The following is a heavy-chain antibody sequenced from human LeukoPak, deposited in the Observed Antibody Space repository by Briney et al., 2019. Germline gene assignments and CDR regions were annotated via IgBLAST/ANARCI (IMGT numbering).Heavy chain of an antibody. CDR3: AYDSSGYHKWFDP. CDR2: ISAYNGNT. CDR1: GYTFTNYG. D-gene: IGHD3-22*01. J-gene: IGHJ5*02. Sequence: ASVKVSCKASGYTFTNYGIIWVRQAPGQGLEWMGWISAYNGNTNYAQKVQGRVTMTTDTSTGTAYMELRSLRSDDTAVYYCAYDSSGYHKWFDPWGQGTLVTVSS. V-gene: IGHV1-18*01.